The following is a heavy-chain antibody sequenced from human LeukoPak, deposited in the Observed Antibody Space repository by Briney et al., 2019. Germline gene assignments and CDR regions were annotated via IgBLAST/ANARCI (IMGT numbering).Heavy chain of an antibody. CDR3: AKDPINMVTTV. Sequence: GGSLRLSCAASGFTFSSYAMSWVRQAPGKGLKWVSAISGSGGSTYYADSVKGRFTLSRDNSKNTLYLQMNSLRAEDTAVYYCAKDPINMVTTVWGQGTLVTVSS. CDR1: GFTFSSYA. CDR2: ISGSGGST. V-gene: IGHV3-23*01. D-gene: IGHD3-10*01. J-gene: IGHJ4*02.